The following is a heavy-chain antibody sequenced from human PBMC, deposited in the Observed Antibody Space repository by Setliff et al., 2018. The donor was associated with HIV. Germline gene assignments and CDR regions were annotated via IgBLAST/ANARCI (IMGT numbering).Heavy chain of an antibody. D-gene: IGHD2-15*01. CDR2: MNTDGSST. Sequence: GGSLRLSCAASGFTFSSYWMHWVRQAPGKGLVWVFGMNTDGSSTRYADSVKGRFTISRDNAKNMLYLQMDSLRAEDTAVYYCARGGFNHAFDIWGQGTMVTVSS. CDR3: ARGGFNHAFDI. J-gene: IGHJ3*02. V-gene: IGHV3-74*01. CDR1: GFTFSSYW.